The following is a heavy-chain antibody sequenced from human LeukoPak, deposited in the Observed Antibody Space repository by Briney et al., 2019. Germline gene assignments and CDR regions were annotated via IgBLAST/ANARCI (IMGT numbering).Heavy chain of an antibody. D-gene: IGHD1-1*01. CDR1: GGSFSGYY. J-gene: IGHJ3*02. CDR3: ARDWYDNSDAFDI. V-gene: IGHV4-34*01. Sequence: SETLSLTCAVYGGSFSGYYWSWIRQPPGKGLEWIGEINHSGSTNYNPSLKSRVTISVDTSKNQFSLKLSSVTAADTAVYYCARDWYDNSDAFDIWGQGTMVTVSS. CDR2: INHSGST.